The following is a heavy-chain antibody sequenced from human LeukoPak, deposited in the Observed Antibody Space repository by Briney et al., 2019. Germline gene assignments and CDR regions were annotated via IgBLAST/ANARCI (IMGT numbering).Heavy chain of an antibody. CDR3: ARDSRGVAAPDR. Sequence: ASVKVSCKASGYTFTDYYMHWVRQAPGQGLEWMGWINPKSGGRSYAQRFQGRVTMTRDTSISTAYMELSRLRSDDTAVYYCARDSRGVAAPDRWGQGTLVTVSS. D-gene: IGHD6-13*01. J-gene: IGHJ5*02. CDR1: GYTFTDYY. V-gene: IGHV1-2*02. CDR2: INPKSGGR.